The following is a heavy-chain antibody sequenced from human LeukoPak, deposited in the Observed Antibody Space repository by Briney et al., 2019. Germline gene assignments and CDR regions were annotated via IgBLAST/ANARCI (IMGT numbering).Heavy chain of an antibody. CDR3: ARERAKWFDP. J-gene: IGHJ5*02. V-gene: IGHV3-30*04. CDR2: ISYDGSNK. Sequence: GGSLRLSCAASGFTFGSYAMHWVRQAPGKGLEWVAVISYDGSNKYYADSVKGRFTISRDNSKNTLYLQMNSLRAEDTAVYYCARERAKWFDPWGQGTLVTVSS. CDR1: GFTFGSYA.